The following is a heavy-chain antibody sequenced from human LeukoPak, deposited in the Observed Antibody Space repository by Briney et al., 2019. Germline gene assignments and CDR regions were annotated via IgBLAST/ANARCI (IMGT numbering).Heavy chain of an antibody. CDR3: ARDHEQQLDPTNWFDP. CDR1: GGTFSSYA. V-gene: IGHV1-69*13. Sequence: GASVKVSCKASGGTFSSYAISWLRQAPGQGLEWKGGIIPIFGTANYAQKFQGRVTITADESTSTAYMELSSLRSEDTAVYYCARDHEQQLDPTNWFDPWGQGTLVTVSS. D-gene: IGHD6-13*01. J-gene: IGHJ5*02. CDR2: IIPIFGTA.